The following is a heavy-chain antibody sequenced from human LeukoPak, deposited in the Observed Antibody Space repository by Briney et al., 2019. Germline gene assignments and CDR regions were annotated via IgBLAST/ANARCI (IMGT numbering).Heavy chain of an antibody. CDR3: ATDIVATLPDY. D-gene: IGHD5-12*01. Sequence: GGSLRLSCAASGFSFSGYWMMWVRQPPGKGLEWVANIKHDGTEKYYADSAKGRFSPSRDNARNSLYLQMNSLRVEDMAVYYCATDIVATLPDYWGQGTLVTVSS. CDR2: IKHDGTEK. V-gene: IGHV3-7*04. CDR1: GFSFSGYW. J-gene: IGHJ4*02.